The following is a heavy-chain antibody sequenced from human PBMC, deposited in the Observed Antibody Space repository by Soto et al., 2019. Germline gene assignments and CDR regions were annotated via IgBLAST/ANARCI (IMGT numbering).Heavy chain of an antibody. J-gene: IGHJ3*02. D-gene: IGHD3-22*01. CDR1: GGTFSSYA. Sequence: QVQLVQSGAEVKKPGSSVKVSCKASGGTFSSYAISWVRQAPGQGLEWMGGIIAIFGTANYAQKFQGRVTITEDESTSTAYMELSSLRAEDTAVNYCASRSDSSGSQSAAFDIWGQGTMVTVSS. CDR3: ASRSDSSGSQSAAFDI. V-gene: IGHV1-69*01. CDR2: IIAIFGTA.